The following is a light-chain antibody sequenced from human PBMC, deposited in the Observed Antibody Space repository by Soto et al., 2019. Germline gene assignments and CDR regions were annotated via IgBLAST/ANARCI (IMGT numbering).Light chain of an antibody. CDR3: LQYGVPLWT. V-gene: IGKV3-20*01. CDR1: QSVTAHY. J-gene: IGKJ1*01. Sequence: EIALTQSPGTLSLSPGERATLSCRASQSVTAHYLAWYQQKPGQAPRLLIYAASIGATGVPDRFSGSGSGTDFTLTISRLEPEDFAVYYCLQYGVPLWTFGQGTKVEIK. CDR2: AAS.